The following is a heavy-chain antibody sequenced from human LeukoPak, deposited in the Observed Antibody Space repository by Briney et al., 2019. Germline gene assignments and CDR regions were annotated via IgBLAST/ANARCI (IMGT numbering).Heavy chain of an antibody. CDR2: ISYDGSNK. D-gene: IGHD2-2*01. CDR1: GFTFSNYA. CDR3: ARSYCSGSTCYAPEY. Sequence: GGSLRLSCAASGFTFSNYAMYWVRQAPGKGLEWVAVISYDGSNKYYADSVKGRFTISRDISKNTLYLQMNSLRAEDTAVYYCARSYCSGSTCYAPEYWGQGTLVTVSS. J-gene: IGHJ4*02. V-gene: IGHV3-30*04.